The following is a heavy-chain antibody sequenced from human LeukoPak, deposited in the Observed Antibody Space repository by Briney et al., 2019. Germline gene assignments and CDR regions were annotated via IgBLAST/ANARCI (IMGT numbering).Heavy chain of an antibody. V-gene: IGHV1-2*06. Sequence: ASVKVSCKASGYTFTGYYMHWARQAPGQGLEWMGRINPNSGGTNYAQKFQGRVTMTRDTSISTAYMELSRLRSDDTAVYYCARTDYYDSNGHFDYWGQGTLVTVSS. D-gene: IGHD3-22*01. CDR3: ARTDYYDSNGHFDY. CDR1: GYTFTGYY. CDR2: INPNSGGT. J-gene: IGHJ4*02.